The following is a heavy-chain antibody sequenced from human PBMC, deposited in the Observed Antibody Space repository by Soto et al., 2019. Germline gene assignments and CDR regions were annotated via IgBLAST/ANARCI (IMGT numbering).Heavy chain of an antibody. V-gene: IGHV3-30*18. CDR3: AKGYIAAPGVLDGIDV. D-gene: IGHD6-13*01. Sequence: QVQLVESGGGVVQPGRSLRLSCAASGFIFRSYGMHWVRQAPGKGLEGVAVISYDGNNKYFADSVKGRFTISRDNFKNTVYLQMNSLSTDDTAVYYCAKGYIAAPGVLDGIDVWGQGTMVTVSS. CDR2: ISYDGNNK. CDR1: GFIFRSYG. J-gene: IGHJ3*01.